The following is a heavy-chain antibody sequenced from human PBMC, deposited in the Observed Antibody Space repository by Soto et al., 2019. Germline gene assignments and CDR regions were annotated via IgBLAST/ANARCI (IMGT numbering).Heavy chain of an antibody. CDR1: GGTFSSYA. V-gene: IGHV1-69*19. CDR3: ASFSAVAGTTSRLFAY. CDR2: IIPIFGTA. D-gene: IGHD6-19*01. Sequence: QVQLVQSGAEVKKPGSSVKVSCKASGGTFSSYAISWVRQAPGQGLEWMGGIIPIFGTANSAPKFQGRVTLTADESTSTAYMGLSSLRSADTAVYYRASFSAVAGTTSRLFAYWGQGTLVTVSS. J-gene: IGHJ4*02.